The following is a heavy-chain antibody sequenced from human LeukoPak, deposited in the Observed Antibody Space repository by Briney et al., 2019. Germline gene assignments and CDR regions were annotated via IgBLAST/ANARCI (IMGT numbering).Heavy chain of an antibody. J-gene: IGHJ5*02. CDR1: GGSISSGGYY. V-gene: IGHV4-31*03. Sequence: SETLSLTCNVSGGSISSGGYYWSWIRQHPGKGLEWIGYIYYSGSTYYNPSLKSRVTISVDTSKNQFSLKLSSVTAADTAVCYCARWQGPNMFDPWGQGTLVTVSS. CDR2: IYYSGST. CDR3: ARWQGPNMFDP.